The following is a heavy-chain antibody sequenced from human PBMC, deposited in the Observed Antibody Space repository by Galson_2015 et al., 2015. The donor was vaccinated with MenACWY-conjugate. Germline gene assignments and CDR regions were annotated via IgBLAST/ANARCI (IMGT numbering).Heavy chain of an antibody. V-gene: IGHV3-74*01. D-gene: IGHD1-26*01. CDR3: ARTGGSPPRGFDY. CDR1: GFTFTTYW. Sequence: SLRLSCAASGFTFTTYWMHWVRQVPGEGLVWVSRINSDGSSTNYADSVKGRFTISRDNAKNTLYLQMNSLRAEDTAVYYCARTGGSPPRGFDYWGQGTLVTVSS. CDR2: INSDGSST. J-gene: IGHJ4*02.